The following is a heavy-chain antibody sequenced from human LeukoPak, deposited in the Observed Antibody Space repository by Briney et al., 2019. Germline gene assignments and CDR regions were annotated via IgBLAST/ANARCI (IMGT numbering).Heavy chain of an antibody. CDR2: IYYSGST. D-gene: IGHD3-10*01. CDR1: GGSISSYY. J-gene: IGHJ5*02. Sequence: SETLSLTCIVSGGSISSYYWSWIRQPPGKGLEWIGDIYYSGSTNYNPSLKSRVTISVDTSKNQFSLKLSSVTAADTAVYYCARAGSGSYRDRWFDPWGQGTLVTVSS. CDR3: ARAGSGSYRDRWFDP. V-gene: IGHV4-59*01.